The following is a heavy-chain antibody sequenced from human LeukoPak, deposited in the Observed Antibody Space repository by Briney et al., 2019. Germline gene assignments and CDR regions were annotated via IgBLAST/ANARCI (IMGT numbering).Heavy chain of an antibody. V-gene: IGHV6-1*01. Sequence: SQTLSLTYAISGDSVSSNSAAWNWIRQSPSRGLEWLGRTYYRSKWYNDYAVSVKSRITINPDTSKNQFSLQLNSVTPEDTAVYYCAREIAARPPGLYYYMDVWGKGTTVTVSS. CDR3: AREIAARPPGLYYYMDV. J-gene: IGHJ6*03. CDR2: TYYRSKWYN. D-gene: IGHD6-6*01. CDR1: GDSVSSNSAA.